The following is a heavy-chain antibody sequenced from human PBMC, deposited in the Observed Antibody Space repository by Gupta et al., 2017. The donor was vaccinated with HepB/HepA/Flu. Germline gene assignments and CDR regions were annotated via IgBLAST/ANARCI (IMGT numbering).Heavy chain of an antibody. CDR1: GFTFSPDW. V-gene: IGHV3-15*01. CDR3: AAFNSKDSFYI. CDR2: SKNKLDGGTT. J-gene: IGHJ3*02. D-gene: IGHD2/OR15-2a*01. Sequence: EGQLVVSGGGLVKPGGSLRLSCAASGFTFSPDWLSWIRQAPGKGMEWVGRSKNKLDGGTTDYAAPVKGRFTISRDDSKDTLYLQMNSLKTEDTAVYFCAAFNSKDSFYIGGRGTMVTVSS.